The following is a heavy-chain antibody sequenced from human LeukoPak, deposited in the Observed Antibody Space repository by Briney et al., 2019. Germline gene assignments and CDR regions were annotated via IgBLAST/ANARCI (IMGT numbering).Heavy chain of an antibody. CDR3: ARGVNYGSKSYFDY. CDR2: IYIGDTT. D-gene: IGHD3-10*01. J-gene: IGHJ4*02. V-gene: IGHV3-53*01. Sequence: GGSLRLSCAASGFTVSSNYMIWVRQAPGKGLELVSVIYIGDTTYYADFVKGRFTISRDNSRNTLHLRMNSLRAEDTAVYHCARGVNYGSKSYFDYWGQGSLVTVSS. CDR1: GFTVSSNY.